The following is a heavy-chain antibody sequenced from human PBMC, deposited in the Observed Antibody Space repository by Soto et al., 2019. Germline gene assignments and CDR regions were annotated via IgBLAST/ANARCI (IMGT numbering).Heavy chain of an antibody. CDR2: ISSSGSTI. CDR3: AREGGRHCSPSRCYNAFDI. V-gene: IGHV3-48*02. CDR1: GFPFSAFS. J-gene: IGHJ3*02. D-gene: IGHD2-15*01. Sequence: GGSLRLSCASSGFPFSAFSMNWVRQAPGKGLEWVAYISSSGSTIYYADSAKGRFAISRDNAKTSLYLQMDSLRDEDTAVYYCAREGGRHCSPSRCYNAFDIWGQGTTVTVSS.